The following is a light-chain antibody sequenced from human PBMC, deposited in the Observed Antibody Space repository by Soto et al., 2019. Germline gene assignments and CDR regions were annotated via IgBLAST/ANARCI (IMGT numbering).Light chain of an antibody. CDR3: QQSYSIPWT. CDR1: QSISGY. CDR2: AAS. V-gene: IGKV1-39*01. Sequence: DIHITHSPSSLSSSVLDIFTFTCLASQSISGYLNWYQQKPGKAPKVLIYAASSLQSGVPSRFSGSGSGTDFTLTISSLQPEDFATYYCQQSYSIPWTFGQGTKVDIK. J-gene: IGKJ1*01.